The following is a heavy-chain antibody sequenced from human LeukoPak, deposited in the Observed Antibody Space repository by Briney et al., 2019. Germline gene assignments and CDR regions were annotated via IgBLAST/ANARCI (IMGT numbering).Heavy chain of an antibody. J-gene: IGHJ3*02. CDR1: GGSINSGDNY. CDR3: ARGGGGYSGSSAGAFDI. Sequence: KPSQTLSLTCIVSGGSINSGDNYWSWIRQPPGKGLEWIGYIYNSGSTYYTPSLKSRVTISVDTSKNQFSLKLSSVTAADTAVYYCARGGGGYSGSSAGAFDIWGQGTMVTVSS. V-gene: IGHV4-30-4*08. D-gene: IGHD1-26*01. CDR2: IYNSGST.